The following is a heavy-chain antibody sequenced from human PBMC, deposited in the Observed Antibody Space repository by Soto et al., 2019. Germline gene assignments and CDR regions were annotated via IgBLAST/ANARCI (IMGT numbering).Heavy chain of an antibody. V-gene: IGHV4-39*01. CDR3: AINYGDNGSYYFDY. J-gene: IGHJ4*02. D-gene: IGHD4-17*01. CDR1: GGSISSSSYY. Sequence: QLQLQESGPGLVKPSETLSLTCTVSGGSISSSSYYWGWIRQPPGKGLEWIGSIYYSGSTYYNPSLKSRVTISVDTSKNQFSLKLSSVTAADTAVYYCAINYGDNGSYYFDYWGQGTLVTVSS. CDR2: IYYSGST.